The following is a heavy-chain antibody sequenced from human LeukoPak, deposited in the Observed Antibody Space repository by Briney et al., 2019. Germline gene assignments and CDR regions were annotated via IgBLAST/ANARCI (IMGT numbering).Heavy chain of an antibody. CDR2: IGAAGSTI. D-gene: IGHD2-2*01. V-gene: IGHV3-48*01. J-gene: IGHJ4*02. CDR1: GFTFSSYS. CDR3: ARDSSTYAGPPDY. Sequence: GGSLRLSCAASGFTFSSYSMNWVRQAPGKGLEWVSYIGAAGSTIYYADSVKGRFTISRDDAKNSLFLQMDSLRAEDTAVYYCARDSSTYAGPPDYWGQGTLVTISS.